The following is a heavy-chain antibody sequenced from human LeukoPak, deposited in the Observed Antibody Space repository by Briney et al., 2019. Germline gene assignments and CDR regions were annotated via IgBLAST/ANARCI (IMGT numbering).Heavy chain of an antibody. CDR3: ARDEGGSSWYFDY. V-gene: IGHV4-59*01. CDR1: GGSISSYY. Sequence: KPSETLSLTCTVSGGSISSYYWSWIRQPPGKGLEWIGYIYYSGSTNYNPSLKSRVTISVDTSKNQFSLKLSSVTAADTAVYYCARDEGGSSWYFDYWGQGTLVTVSS. CDR2: IYYSGST. D-gene: IGHD6-13*01. J-gene: IGHJ4*02.